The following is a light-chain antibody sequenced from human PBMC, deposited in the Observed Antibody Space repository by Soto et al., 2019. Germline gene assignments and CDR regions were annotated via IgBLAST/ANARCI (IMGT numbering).Light chain of an antibody. V-gene: IGKV4-1*01. CDR1: QSVLYSSNTKNY. CDR2: WAS. Sequence: DIVMTQSPDSLAVSLGERATINCKSSQSVLYSSNTKNYLAWYQQKPGQPPKLLIYWASTRESGVPDRFSGSGSGTDFTPTISSLQAEDVAVYYCQQYYRPWTFGQGTKVEIK. CDR3: QQYYRPWT. J-gene: IGKJ1*01.